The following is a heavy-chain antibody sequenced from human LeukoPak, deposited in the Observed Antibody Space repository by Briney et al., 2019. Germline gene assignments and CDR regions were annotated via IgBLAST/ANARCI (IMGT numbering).Heavy chain of an antibody. V-gene: IGHV3-30-3*01. Sequence: PGGSLRLSCAASGFTFSSYAMHWVRQAPGKGLEWVAVISYDGSNKYYADSVKGRFTISRDNSKNTLYLQMNSLRAEDTAVYYCARGHGVSMGLAWYFDLWGRGTLVTVSS. J-gene: IGHJ2*01. CDR2: ISYDGSNK. CDR3: ARGHGVSMGLAWYFDL. D-gene: IGHD4-17*01. CDR1: GFTFSSYA.